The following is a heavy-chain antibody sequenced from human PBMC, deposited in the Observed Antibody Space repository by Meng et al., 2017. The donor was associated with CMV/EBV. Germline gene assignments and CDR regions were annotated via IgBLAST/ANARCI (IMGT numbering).Heavy chain of an antibody. D-gene: IGHD1-26*01. CDR2: ISSSSSYI. Sequence: GSLRLSCAASGFTFSSYSMNWVRQAPGKGLEWVSSISSSSSYIYYADSVKGRFTISRDNAKNSLYLQMNSLRAEDTAVYYCARREGGSYEGAFDIWGQGTMVTVSS. CDR1: GFTFSSYS. J-gene: IGHJ3*02. CDR3: ARREGGSYEGAFDI. V-gene: IGHV3-21*01.